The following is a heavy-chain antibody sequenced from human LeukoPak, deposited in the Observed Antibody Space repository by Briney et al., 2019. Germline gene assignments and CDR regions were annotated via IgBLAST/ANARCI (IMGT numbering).Heavy chain of an antibody. V-gene: IGHV3-30*03. D-gene: IGHD7-27*01. J-gene: IGHJ3*02. Sequence: AGGSLRLSCAASGFTFSSYSMNWVRQAPGKGLEWVAFISYDGTNKYCADSVKGRFTISRDNSKNTLYLQMNSLRAEDTALYYCAREILTGYAFDIWGQGTMVTVSS. CDR2: ISYDGTNK. CDR3: AREILTGYAFDI. CDR1: GFTFSSYS.